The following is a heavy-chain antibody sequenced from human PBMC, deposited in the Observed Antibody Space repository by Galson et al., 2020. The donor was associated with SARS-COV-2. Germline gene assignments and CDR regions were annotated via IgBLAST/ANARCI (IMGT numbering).Heavy chain of an antibody. CDR3: ARDPVVVVTGVPGKGLDGDY. Sequence: GESLKISCAASGFTFSSYAMHWVRQAPGKGLEWVAVISYDGSNKYYADSVKGRFTISRDNSKNTLYLQMNSLRAEDTAVYYCARDPVVVVTGVPGKGLDGDYWGQGTLVTVSS. CDR1: GFTFSSYA. CDR2: ISYDGSNK. D-gene: IGHD2-21*02. V-gene: IGHV3-30*01. J-gene: IGHJ4*02.